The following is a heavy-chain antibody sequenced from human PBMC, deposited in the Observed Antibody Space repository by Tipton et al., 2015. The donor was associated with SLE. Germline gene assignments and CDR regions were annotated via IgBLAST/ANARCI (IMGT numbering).Heavy chain of an antibody. J-gene: IGHJ4*02. D-gene: IGHD5-12*01. CDR1: GVSIINYY. Sequence: TLSLTCTVSGVSIINYYWSWIRQPPGKGLEWIGYIHYSGSTNYNPSLKSRVTISVDTSKNQFSLKLSSVTAADTAVYYCARGGVGGYDYLDYWGQGTLVTVSS. V-gene: IGHV4-59*01. CDR2: IHYSGST. CDR3: ARGGVGGYDYLDY.